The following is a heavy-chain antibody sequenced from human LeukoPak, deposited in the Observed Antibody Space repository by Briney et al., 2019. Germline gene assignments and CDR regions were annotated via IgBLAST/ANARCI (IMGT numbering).Heavy chain of an antibody. CDR1: GYTFTGYY. Sequence: ASVKVSCKASGYTFTGYYMHWVRQAPGQGLEWMGWINPNSGGTNYAQKFQGRVTMTRDTSISTAYMELSRLRSDDTAVYYCARDKRRRYCSGGSCYSYHYWGQGTLVTVSS. CDR2: INPNSGGT. J-gene: IGHJ4*02. V-gene: IGHV1-2*02. D-gene: IGHD2-15*01. CDR3: ARDKRRRYCSGGSCYSYHY.